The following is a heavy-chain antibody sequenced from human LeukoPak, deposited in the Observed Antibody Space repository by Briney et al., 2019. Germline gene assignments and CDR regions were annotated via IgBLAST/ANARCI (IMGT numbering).Heavy chain of an antibody. J-gene: IGHJ2*01. CDR3: AGSDKTGYIPREWYYWYFDL. D-gene: IGHD3-9*01. CDR2: ISSGSTYI. Sequence: GGSLRLSCAASGFTFSTYSMNWVRQAPGKGLEWVSSISSGSTYIYYADSVKGRFTISRDNAKNSLYLQMNSLRAEDTAVYYCAGSDKTGYIPREWYYWYFDLWGRGTLVTVSS. CDR1: GFTFSTYS. V-gene: IGHV3-21*01.